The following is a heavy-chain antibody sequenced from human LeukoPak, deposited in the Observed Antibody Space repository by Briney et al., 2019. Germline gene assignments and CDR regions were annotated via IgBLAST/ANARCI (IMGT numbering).Heavy chain of an antibody. CDR2: IWYDGSNK. J-gene: IGHJ4*02. CDR3: ARALYCGSGSYQD. D-gene: IGHD3-10*01. V-gene: IGHV3-33*08. Sequence: GGSLRLSCAASGFTFSSYGMHWVRQAPGKGLEWVAVIWYDGSNKYYADSVEGRFTISRDNSKNTLYLQMNSLRAEDTAVYYCARALYCGSGSYQDWGQGTLVTVSS. CDR1: GFTFSSYG.